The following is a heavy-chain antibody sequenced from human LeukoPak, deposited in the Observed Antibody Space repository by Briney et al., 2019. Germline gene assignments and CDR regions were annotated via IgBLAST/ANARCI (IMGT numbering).Heavy chain of an antibody. V-gene: IGHV4-59*01. CDR2: IYYSGST. CDR1: GGSISSYY. CDR3: ARDNQYNSASSDYGGTNFDS. Sequence: PSETLSLTCTVSGGSISSYYWSWIRQPPGKGLEWIGYIYYSGSTNYNPFLKSRVTISVDTSKNQFSLKLSSVTAADTAVYYCARDNQYNSASSDYGGTNFDSWGQGTLVTVSS. D-gene: IGHD4-17*01. J-gene: IGHJ4*02.